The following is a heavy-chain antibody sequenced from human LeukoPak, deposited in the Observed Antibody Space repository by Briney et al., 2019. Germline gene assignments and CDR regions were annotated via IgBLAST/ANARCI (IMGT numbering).Heavy chain of an antibody. CDR1: GGSFSGYY. CDR2: INHSGST. J-gene: IGHJ4*02. Sequence: SETLSLTCAVYGGSFSGYYWSWIRQPPGKGLEWIGEINHSGSTNYNPSLKSRVTISVDTSKNQFSLKLSSVTAADTAVYYCARETYDYIWGSYRYTKFDYWGQGTLVTVSS. D-gene: IGHD3-16*02. CDR3: ARETYDYIWGSYRYTKFDY. V-gene: IGHV4-34*01.